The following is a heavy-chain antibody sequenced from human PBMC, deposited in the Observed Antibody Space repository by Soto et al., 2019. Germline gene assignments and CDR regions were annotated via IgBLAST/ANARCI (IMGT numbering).Heavy chain of an antibody. CDR3: ARDRGFLELRYYYYYGMDA. J-gene: IGHJ6*02. CDR1: GYTFTSYG. D-gene: IGHD3-3*01. V-gene: IGHV1-18*04. CDR2: ISAYNGNT. Sequence: ASVKVSCKASGYTFTSYGISWVRQAPGQGLEWMGWISAYNGNTNYAQKLQGRVTMTTDTSTSTAYMELRSLRSDDTAVYYCARDRGFLELRYYYYYGMDAWGQGXTVTVYS.